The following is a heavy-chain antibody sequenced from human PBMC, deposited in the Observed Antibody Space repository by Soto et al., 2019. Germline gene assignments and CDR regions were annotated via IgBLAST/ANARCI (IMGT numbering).Heavy chain of an antibody. CDR2: TYYRSKWYN. J-gene: IGHJ6*02. CDR1: GDSVSSNSAA. CDR3: ARGVVVVAATKDYYYYGMDV. V-gene: IGHV6-1*01. D-gene: IGHD2-15*01. Sequence: SPTLSLTCAISGDSVSSNSAAWNWIRQSPSRGLEWLGRTYYRSKWYNDYAVSVKSRITINPDTSKNQFSLQLNSVTPEDTAVYYCARGVVVVAATKDYYYYGMDVWGQGTTVTVSS.